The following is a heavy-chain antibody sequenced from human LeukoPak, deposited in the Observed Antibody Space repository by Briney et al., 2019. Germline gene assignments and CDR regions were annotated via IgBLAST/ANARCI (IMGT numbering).Heavy chain of an antibody. J-gene: IGHJ4*02. CDR2: ISSSGNNI. D-gene: IGHD2/OR15-2a*01. Sequence: PGGSLRLSCAASGFSFSNYEMNWVRQAPGKGLEWVSYISSSGNNIYFADSVKGRLTISRDNAKNSLFLQMNSLRAEDTAVYYCARVTYAVPDYWGQGTLVTVSS. CDR1: GFSFSNYE. V-gene: IGHV3-48*03. CDR3: ARVTYAVPDY.